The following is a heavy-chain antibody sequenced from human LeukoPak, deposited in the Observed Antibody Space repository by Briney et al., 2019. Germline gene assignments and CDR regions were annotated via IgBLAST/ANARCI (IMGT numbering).Heavy chain of an antibody. CDR2: INPNSGDT. CDR3: AAGWEGSGSYYPDY. D-gene: IGHD1-26*01. V-gene: IGHV1-2*02. Sequence: ASVKVSCKTSGYTFTDYYMHWVRQAPGQGLEWMGWINPNSGDTNCAQKFQGRVTMTRDTSISTAYMELNRLRSDDTAVYYCAAGWEGSGSYYPDYWGQGTLVTVSS. J-gene: IGHJ4*02. CDR1: GYTFTDYY.